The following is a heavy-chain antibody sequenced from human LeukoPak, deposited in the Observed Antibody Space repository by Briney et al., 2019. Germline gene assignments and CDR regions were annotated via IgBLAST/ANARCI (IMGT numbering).Heavy chain of an antibody. V-gene: IGHV4-34*01. CDR3: AQSYSVRLGPESYYYFYVDV. Sequence: PSETLSLTCAVYGGSFSGYYWSWIRQPPGKGLEWIGEINHSGSTNYNPSLKSRVTISVDTSKNQFSLQLSSVTSEDTAVYYCAQSYSVRLGPESYYYFYVDVWGKGTTITVSS. D-gene: IGHD5/OR15-5a*01. CDR2: INHSGST. CDR1: GGSFSGYY. J-gene: IGHJ6*03.